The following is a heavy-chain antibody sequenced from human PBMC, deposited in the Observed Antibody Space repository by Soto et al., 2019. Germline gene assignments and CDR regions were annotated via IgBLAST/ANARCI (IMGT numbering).Heavy chain of an antibody. Sequence: QVQLVQSGAEVKKPGASVKVSCKASGYTFTSYGISWVRQAPGQGLVWMGWISDYNGNTNYAQKLQGRVTMTTDTNTSTADMELRSLRYDEPTVDYSARDGGLGENSSFGGARYTVPFDYRGQVTLVSVSS. CDR2: ISDYNGNT. D-gene: IGHD2-8*01. J-gene: IGHJ4*02. CDR1: GYTFTSYG. V-gene: IGHV1-18*01. CDR3: ARDGGLGENSSFGGARYTVPFDY.